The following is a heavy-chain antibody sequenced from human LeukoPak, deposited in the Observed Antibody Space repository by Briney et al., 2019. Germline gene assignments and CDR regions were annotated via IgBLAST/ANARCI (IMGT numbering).Heavy chain of an antibody. CDR1: GFTFSSYE. CDR2: IFYDGTIQ. CDR3: ARDPRGPAGYDSPARDTFDY. D-gene: IGHD3-22*01. J-gene: IGHJ4*02. Sequence: GGSLRLSCAAPGFTFSSYEMNWVRQTPGKGLEWVAVIFYDGTIQYYSDSVRGRLIVSRDNPKNTLYLQMNSLRAEDTAVYYCARDPRGPAGYDSPARDTFDYWGQGTLVTVSS. V-gene: IGHV3-30*03.